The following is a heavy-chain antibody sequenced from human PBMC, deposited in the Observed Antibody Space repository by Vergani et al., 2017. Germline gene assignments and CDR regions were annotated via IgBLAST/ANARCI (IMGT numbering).Heavy chain of an antibody. V-gene: IGHV5-51*01. CDR1: GYSFTNYW. Sequence: EVQLVQSGAEVKKPGESLKISCQISGYSFTNYWIGWVRQMPGKGLEWVGIIDPADSDTRYSPSFQGQVTISVDKSISTAYLQRSSLRASDSAMYYCARLYGRDSSGSKYFDYWGQGTLVTVSS. J-gene: IGHJ4*02. CDR2: IDPADSDT. CDR3: ARLYGRDSSGSKYFDY. D-gene: IGHD3-22*01.